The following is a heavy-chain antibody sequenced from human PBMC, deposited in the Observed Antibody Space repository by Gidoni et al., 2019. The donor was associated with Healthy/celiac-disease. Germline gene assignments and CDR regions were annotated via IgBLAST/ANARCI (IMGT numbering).Heavy chain of an antibody. J-gene: IGHJ6*02. CDR3: ARECASGWYGYYYGMDV. CDR2: INPNSGGT. Sequence: QVQLVQSGAEVKKPGASVKVSCKASGYTFTGYYMHWVRQAPGQGLEWMGWINPNSGGTNYAQKFQGRVTMTRDTSISTAYMELSRLRSDDTAVYYCARECASGWYGYYYGMDVWGQGTTVTVSS. D-gene: IGHD6-19*01. CDR1: GYTFTGYY. V-gene: IGHV1-2*02.